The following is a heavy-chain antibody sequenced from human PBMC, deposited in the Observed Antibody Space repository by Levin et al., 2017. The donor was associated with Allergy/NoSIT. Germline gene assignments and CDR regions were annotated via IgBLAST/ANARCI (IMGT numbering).Heavy chain of an antibody. CDR2: IGTAGDT. J-gene: IGHJ3*02. CDR3: ARGRAYDYYGSGSYYKKSPTTAFEI. D-gene: IGHD3-10*01. V-gene: IGHV3-13*01. CDR1: GFTFSSYD. Sequence: GESLKISCAASGFTFSSYDMHWVRQATGKGLEWVSAIGTAGDTYYPGSVKGRFTISRENAKNSLYLQMNSLRAGDTAVYYCARGRAYDYYGSGSYYKKSPTTAFEIWGQGTMVTVSS.